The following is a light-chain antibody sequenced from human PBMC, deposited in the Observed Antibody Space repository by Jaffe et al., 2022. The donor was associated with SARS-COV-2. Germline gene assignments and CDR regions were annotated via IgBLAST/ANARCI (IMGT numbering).Light chain of an antibody. CDR1: NSNIGSHS. CDR2: ADT. V-gene: IGLV1-47*01. J-gene: IGLJ3*02. CDR3: AVWDNRLSGWV. Sequence: QSVLTQPPSASGTPGQRVTISCSGGNSNIGSHSVWWFQYLPGAAPKLLIHADTQRPSGVPDRFSGSKSGTSASLAISGLRSEDESDYYCAVWDNRLSGWVFGGGTKLTVL.